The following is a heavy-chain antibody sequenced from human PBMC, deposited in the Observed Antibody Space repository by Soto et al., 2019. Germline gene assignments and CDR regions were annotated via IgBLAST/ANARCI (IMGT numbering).Heavy chain of an antibody. J-gene: IGHJ3*02. CDR1: GFTFSSYA. CDR2: ISSNGGST. CDR3: ARGLGYCSGGSCYLFGKDAFDI. V-gene: IGHV3-64*01. Sequence: GGSLRLSCAASGFTFSSYAMHWVRQAPGKGLEYVSAISSNGGSTYYANSVKGRFTISRDNSKNTLYLQMGSLRAEDMAVYYCARGLGYCSGGSCYLFGKDAFDIWGQGTMVTVSS. D-gene: IGHD2-15*01.